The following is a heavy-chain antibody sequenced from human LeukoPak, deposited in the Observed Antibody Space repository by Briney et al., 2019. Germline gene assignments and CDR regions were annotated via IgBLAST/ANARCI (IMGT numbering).Heavy chain of an antibody. CDR1: GGSISGYY. Sequence: PSETLSLTCTVSGGSISGYYWSWIRQAAGKGLEWIGRIYTSGSTHYNPSIKSRVTMSVDTSKNQFSLKLSSVTAADTAVYYCARIITGTTTAFDIWGQGTMVTVS. J-gene: IGHJ3*02. V-gene: IGHV4-4*07. CDR3: ARIITGTTTAFDI. D-gene: IGHD1-7*01. CDR2: IYTSGST.